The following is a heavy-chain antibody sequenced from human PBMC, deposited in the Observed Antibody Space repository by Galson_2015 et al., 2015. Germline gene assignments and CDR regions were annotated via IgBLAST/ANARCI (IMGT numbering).Heavy chain of an antibody. CDR3: ARGCRSKSY. Sequence: SETLSLTCTVSGGSIRGYYWSWIRQPPGKGLEWIGYIYYSGSTNYNPSLKSRVTMSVDTSKNQFSLKGSSVTAANTAVYYCARGCRSKSYWGHGTMITVSS. CDR1: GGSIRGYY. V-gene: IGHV4-59*01. J-gene: IGHJ4*01. CDR2: IYYSGST. D-gene: IGHD4-11*01.